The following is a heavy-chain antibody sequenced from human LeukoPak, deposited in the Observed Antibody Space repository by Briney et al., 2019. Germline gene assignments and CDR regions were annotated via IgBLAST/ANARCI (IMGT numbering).Heavy chain of an antibody. CDR2: INPSGGST. V-gene: IGHV1-46*01. Sequence: GASVKVSCKASGYTFTSYYMHWVRQAPGQGLEWMGIINPSGGSTSYAQKFQGRVTMTRDTSTSTVYMELSSLRSEDTAVYYCARAMYYYDSSGYYSTAFDIWGQGTVVTVSS. D-gene: IGHD3-22*01. CDR1: GYTFTSYY. CDR3: ARAMYYYDSSGYYSTAFDI. J-gene: IGHJ3*02.